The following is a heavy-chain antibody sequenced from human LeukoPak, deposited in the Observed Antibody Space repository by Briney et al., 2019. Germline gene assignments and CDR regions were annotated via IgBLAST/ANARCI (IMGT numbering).Heavy chain of an antibody. Sequence: ASVKVSCKASGYTFTSYGISWVRQAPGQGLEWMGWISAYNGNTNYAQKLQGRVTMTTDTSTSTTYMELRSLRSDDTAVYYCARGRPYYYDSSGYRPLTRDGDYYYMDVWGKGTTVTISS. CDR1: GYTFTSYG. J-gene: IGHJ6*03. D-gene: IGHD3-22*01. V-gene: IGHV1-18*01. CDR2: ISAYNGNT. CDR3: ARGRPYYYDSSGYRPLTRDGDYYYMDV.